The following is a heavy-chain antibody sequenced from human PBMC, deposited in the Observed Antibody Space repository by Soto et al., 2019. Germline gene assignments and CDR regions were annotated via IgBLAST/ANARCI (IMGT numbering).Heavy chain of an antibody. D-gene: IGHD4-17*01. V-gene: IGHV1-69*01. Sequence: QVQLVQSGAEVKKPGSSVKVSCKASGGTFSSYAISWVRQAPGQGLEWMGGIIPIFGTANYAQKFQGRVTITADDCTSTAYMELSSLRSEDTAVYYCARVSFTSDDYADSIPTKFDYWGQGTLVTVSS. CDR2: IIPIFGTA. CDR1: GGTFSSYA. CDR3: ARVSFTSDDYADSIPTKFDY. J-gene: IGHJ4*02.